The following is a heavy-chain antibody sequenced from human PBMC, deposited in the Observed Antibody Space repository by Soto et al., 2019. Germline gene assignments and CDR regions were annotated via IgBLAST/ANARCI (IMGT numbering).Heavy chain of an antibody. J-gene: IGHJ4*02. D-gene: IGHD1-26*01. CDR2: ISAYNANT. CDR3: ARDRLGATGDY. CDR1: GYTFTSYG. Sequence: ASVKVSCKASGYTFTSYGISWVRQAPGQGLEWMGWISAYNANTNYAQKLQGRVTMTTDTSTSTSCMELRSLRSDDTAVYFCARDRLGATGDYWGQGTQVTVSS. V-gene: IGHV1-18*01.